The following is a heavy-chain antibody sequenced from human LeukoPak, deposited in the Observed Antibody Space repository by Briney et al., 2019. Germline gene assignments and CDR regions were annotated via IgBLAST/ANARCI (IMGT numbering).Heavy chain of an antibody. J-gene: IGHJ4*02. Sequence: GGSLRLSCAASGFTFSSYSMNWVRQAPGKGLEWVSSISRSSSYIYYADSVKGRFTISRDNAKNSLYLQMNSLRAEDTAVYYCARADYYDSSGYDYWGQGTLVTVSS. V-gene: IGHV3-21*01. D-gene: IGHD3-22*01. CDR1: GFTFSSYS. CDR3: ARADYYDSSGYDY. CDR2: ISRSSSYI.